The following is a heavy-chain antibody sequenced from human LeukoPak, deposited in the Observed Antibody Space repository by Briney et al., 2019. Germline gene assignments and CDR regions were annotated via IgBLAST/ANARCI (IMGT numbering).Heavy chain of an antibody. CDR2: IYYSGST. CDR1: GGSISSGSYY. J-gene: IGHJ4*02. CDR3: AREGSGYYPLYYFDY. V-gene: IGHV4-61*01. D-gene: IGHD3-22*01. Sequence: SETLSLTCTVSGGSISSGSYYWSWIRQPPGKGLEWIGYIYYSGSTNYNPSLKSRVTISVDTSKNQFSLKLSSVTAADTAVYYCAREGSGYYPLYYFDYWGQGTLVTVSS.